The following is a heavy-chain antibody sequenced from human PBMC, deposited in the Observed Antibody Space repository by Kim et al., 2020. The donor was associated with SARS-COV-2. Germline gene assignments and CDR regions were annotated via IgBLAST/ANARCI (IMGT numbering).Heavy chain of an antibody. Sequence: GGSLRLSCSASGFTFSTYTMHWVRQAPGKGLEWVALISYDGSTKYYADSVKGRFTISRDNSKNTLYLQMNSLRPEDTAVYYCAKDEYSGYDYDCYFDYWGQGTLVTVSS. CDR1: GFTFSTYT. D-gene: IGHD5-12*01. CDR2: ISYDGSTK. V-gene: IGHV3-30*04. J-gene: IGHJ4*02. CDR3: AKDEYSGYDYDCYFDY.